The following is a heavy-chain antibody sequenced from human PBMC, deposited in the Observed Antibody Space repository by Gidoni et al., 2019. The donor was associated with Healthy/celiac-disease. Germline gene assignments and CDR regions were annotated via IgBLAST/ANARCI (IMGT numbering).Heavy chain of an antibody. V-gene: IGHV1-2*02. CDR2: INPNSGGT. D-gene: IGHD2-2*01. Sequence: QVQLVQSVAEVKKPGASVKVSCKASGYTFTGYYMHWVRQAPGQGLEWMGWINPNSGGTNYAQKFQGRVTMTRDTSISTAYMELSRLRSDDTAVYYCARGAVPAAIGDGDWFDPWGQGTLVTVSS. J-gene: IGHJ5*02. CDR3: ARGAVPAAIGDGDWFDP. CDR1: GYTFTGYY.